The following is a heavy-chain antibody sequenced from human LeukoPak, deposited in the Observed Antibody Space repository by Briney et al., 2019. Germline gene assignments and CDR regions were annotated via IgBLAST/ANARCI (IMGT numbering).Heavy chain of an antibody. CDR2: IYHSGST. Sequence: SETLSLTCTVSGGSITRGGYYWSWIRQPPGKGLEWIGNIYHSGSTYYNPSLKSRVTISVDTSKNQFSLKLSSVTAADTAVYYCAREEEAQIPDAFDIWGQGTMVTVSS. J-gene: IGHJ3*02. V-gene: IGHV4-30-2*05. D-gene: IGHD2-21*01. CDR1: GGSITRGGYY. CDR3: AREEEAQIPDAFDI.